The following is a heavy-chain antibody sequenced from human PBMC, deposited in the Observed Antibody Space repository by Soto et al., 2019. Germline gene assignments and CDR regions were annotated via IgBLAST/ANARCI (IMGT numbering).Heavy chain of an antibody. CDR3: ARGRNYDFWSGYYFQSTPGP. V-gene: IGHV1-8*01. D-gene: IGHD3-3*01. CDR2: MNPNSGNT. J-gene: IGHJ5*02. CDR1: GYTFTSYD. Sequence: ASVKVSCKASGYTFTSYDINWVRQATGQGLEWMGWMNPNSGNTGYAQKFQGRVTMTRNTSISTAYMELSSLRSEDTAVYYCARGRNYDFWSGYYFQSTPGPWGQGTLVTVSS.